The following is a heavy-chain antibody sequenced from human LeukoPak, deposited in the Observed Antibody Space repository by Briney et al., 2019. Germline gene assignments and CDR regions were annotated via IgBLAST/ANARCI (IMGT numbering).Heavy chain of an antibody. J-gene: IGHJ4*02. CDR2: INPAGSET. D-gene: IGHD5-12*01. CDR1: GFSFNAYW. Sequence: PGGSLRLSSAASGFSFNAYWMAWVRQAPGTGLEWVANINPAGSETFHVDPVKGRFSISRDHAKNLVYLQMNSLRAEDTAVYYCATFGLVAALDLWGQGTLVTVSS. V-gene: IGHV3-7*01. CDR3: ATFGLVAALDL.